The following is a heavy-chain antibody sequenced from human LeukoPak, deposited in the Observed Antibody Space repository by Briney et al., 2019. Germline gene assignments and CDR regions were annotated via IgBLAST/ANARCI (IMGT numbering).Heavy chain of an antibody. CDR3: AREGFGGSLDY. CDR2: ISDSGGST. J-gene: IGHJ4*02. D-gene: IGHD3-10*01. V-gene: IGHV3-23*01. Sequence: GGSLRLSCAASGFTFSSYAMSWVRQAPGKGLEWVSAISDSGGSTFYPDSVKGRFTISRDNSKNTLYLQMNSLRAEDTALYDCAREGFGGSLDYWGQGTLVTVSS. CDR1: GFTFSSYA.